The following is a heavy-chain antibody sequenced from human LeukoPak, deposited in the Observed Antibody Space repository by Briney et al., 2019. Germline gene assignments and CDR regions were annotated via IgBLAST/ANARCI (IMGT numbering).Heavy chain of an antibody. CDR2: INHSGST. Sequence: SETLSLTCAVYGGSFSGYYWSWIRQPPGKGLEWIGEINHSGSTNYNPSLKSRVTISVDTSKNPFSLKLSSVTAADTAVYYCARGRRRCSSTSCYISSSWFDPWGQGTLVTVSS. CDR3: ARGRRRCSSTSCYISSSWFDP. J-gene: IGHJ5*02. V-gene: IGHV4-34*01. CDR1: GGSFSGYY. D-gene: IGHD2-2*02.